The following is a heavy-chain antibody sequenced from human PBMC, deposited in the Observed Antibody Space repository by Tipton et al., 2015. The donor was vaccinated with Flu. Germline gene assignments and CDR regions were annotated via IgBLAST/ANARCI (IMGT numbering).Heavy chain of an antibody. CDR2: IIPIFGTA. V-gene: IGHV1-69*01. CDR3: ARDGIVGAPFGIHFDY. D-gene: IGHD1-26*01. Sequence: QSGPEVKKPGSSVKVSCKASGGTFSSYAISWVRQAPGQGLEWMGGIIPIFGTANYAQKFQGRVTITADESTSTAYMELSSLRSEDTAVYYCARDGIVGAPFGIHFDYWGQGTLVTVSS. CDR1: GGTFSSYA. J-gene: IGHJ4*02.